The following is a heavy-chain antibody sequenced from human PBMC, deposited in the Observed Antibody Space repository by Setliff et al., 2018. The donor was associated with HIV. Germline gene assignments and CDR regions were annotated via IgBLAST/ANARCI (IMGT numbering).Heavy chain of an antibody. CDR2: INPSGGST. V-gene: IGHV1-46*01. J-gene: IGHJ4*02. CDR1: GYTFTSNY. CDR3: ARAQGYCSSTSCYQGY. Sequence: ASVKVSCKASGYTFTSNYIHWMRQAPGQGLEWMGIINPSGGSTSYAQKFQGRVTMTRDTSTSTVYMELSSLRSEDTAVYYCARAQGYCSSTSCYQGYWGQGTLVTVSS. D-gene: IGHD2-2*01.